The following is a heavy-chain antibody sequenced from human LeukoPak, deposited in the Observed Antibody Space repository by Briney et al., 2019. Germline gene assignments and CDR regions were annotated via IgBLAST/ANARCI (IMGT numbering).Heavy chain of an antibody. CDR2: IYYNRDH. Sequence: AATLSLTCTVSGGSVSSHYWSWFRQPPGKGLESIGYIYYNRDHNYNPTLKSRVTISVDTSKNQFSLKLNSVTAADTAVYYCARGSGWYADYWGHGALVTVSS. D-gene: IGHD6-19*01. CDR1: GGSVSSHY. J-gene: IGHJ4*01. CDR3: ARGSGWYADY. V-gene: IGHV4-59*02.